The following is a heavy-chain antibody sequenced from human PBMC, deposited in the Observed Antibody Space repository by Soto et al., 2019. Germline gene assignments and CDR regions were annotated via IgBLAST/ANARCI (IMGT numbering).Heavy chain of an antibody. CDR2: ISGSGGST. CDR3: AKNDKTGYGDYVFYYYYMDV. D-gene: IGHD4-17*01. Sequence: GGSLRLSCAASGFTFSSYAMSWVRQAPGKGLEWVSAISGSGGSTYYADSVKGRFTISRDNSKNTLYLQMNSLRAEDTAVYYCAKNDKTGYGDYVFYYYYMDVWGKGTTVTVSS. V-gene: IGHV3-23*01. J-gene: IGHJ6*03. CDR1: GFTFSSYA.